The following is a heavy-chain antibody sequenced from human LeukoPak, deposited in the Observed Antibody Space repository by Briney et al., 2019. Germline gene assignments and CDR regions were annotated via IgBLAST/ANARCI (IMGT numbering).Heavy chain of an antibody. V-gene: IGHV3-21*01. D-gene: IGHD3-22*01. CDR3: AREESSGGFDY. CDR1: GFTFSSYS. J-gene: IGHJ4*02. CDR2: ISSSSSYI. Sequence: GGSLRLSCAASGFTFSSYSMNWVRQAPGKGLEWVSSISSSSSYIYYADSVKGRFTISRDNARNSLSLQMNNLRAEDTAVYYCAREESSGGFDYWGQGTLVTVSS.